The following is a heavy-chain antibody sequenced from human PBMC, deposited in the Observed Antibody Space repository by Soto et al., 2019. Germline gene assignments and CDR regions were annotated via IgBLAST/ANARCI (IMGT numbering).Heavy chain of an antibody. V-gene: IGHV1-69*12. Sequence: QVQLVQSGAEVKKPGSSVKVSCKASGGTFSSYAISWVRQAPGQGLEWMGGIIPIFGTANYAQKFQGRVTITADESTSXAXTELSSLRSEDTAVYYCARDTGALRSRGYYYYGMDVWGQGTTVTVSS. J-gene: IGHJ6*02. D-gene: IGHD3-10*01. CDR3: ARDTGALRSRGYYYYGMDV. CDR1: GGTFSSYA. CDR2: IIPIFGTA.